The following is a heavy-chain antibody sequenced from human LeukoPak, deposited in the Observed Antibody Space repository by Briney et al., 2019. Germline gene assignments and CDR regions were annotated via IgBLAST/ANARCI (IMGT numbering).Heavy chain of an antibody. CDR3: AKAGTGDWDY. CDR1: GGSISSSSYY. Sequence: SETLSLTCTVSGGSISSSSYYWGWIRQPPGKGLEWIGSIYYSGSTYYNPSLKSRVTISVDRSKNQFSLKLSSVTAADTAVYYCAKAGTGDWDYWGQGTLVTVSS. J-gene: IGHJ4*02. V-gene: IGHV4-39*07. CDR2: IYYSGST. D-gene: IGHD7-27*01.